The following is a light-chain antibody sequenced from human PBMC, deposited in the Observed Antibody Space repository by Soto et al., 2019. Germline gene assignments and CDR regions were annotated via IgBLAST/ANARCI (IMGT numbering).Light chain of an antibody. J-gene: IGKJ4*01. V-gene: IGKV3-15*01. CDR3: QQYQIWPPLT. Sequence: EIVMMQSPATLSVSPGERATLSCRASQSVSSNLAWYQQKPGQAPRLLIYDASTRATGIPARFSGSGSGTEFTLSISSLQSEDFAVYYCQQYQIWPPLTFGGGTKVEIK. CDR1: QSVSSN. CDR2: DAS.